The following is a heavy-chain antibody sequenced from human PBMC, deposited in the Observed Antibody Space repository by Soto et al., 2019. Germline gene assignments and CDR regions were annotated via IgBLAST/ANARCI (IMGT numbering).Heavy chain of an antibody. D-gene: IGHD2-15*01. J-gene: IGHJ4*02. CDR3: ARGRYCSGGSCYYRFDY. V-gene: IGHV4-34*01. Sequence: SETLSLTCTVSGGSISSYYWSWIRQPPGKGLEWIGEINHSGSTNYNPSLKSRVTISVDTSKNQFSLKLSSVTAADTAVYYCARGRYCSGGSCYYRFDYWGQGTLVTVSS. CDR1: GGSISSYY. CDR2: INHSGST.